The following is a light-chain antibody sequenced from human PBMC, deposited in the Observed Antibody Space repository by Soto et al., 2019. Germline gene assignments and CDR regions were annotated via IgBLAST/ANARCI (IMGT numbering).Light chain of an antibody. J-gene: IGKJ4*01. CDR2: DAS. V-gene: IGKV3-11*01. CDR1: QSVRSY. CDR3: HQYGISP. Sequence: EIVLTQSPAALSLSPGERATLSCRASQSVRSYLAWYQQKPGQAPRLLIYDASNRATGIPARFSGSGSGTEFTLTINRLEPEDFAVYYCHQYGISPFGGGTKVDIK.